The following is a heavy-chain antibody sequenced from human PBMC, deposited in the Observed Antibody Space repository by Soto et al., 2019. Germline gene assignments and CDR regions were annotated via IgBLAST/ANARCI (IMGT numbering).Heavy chain of an antibody. D-gene: IGHD3-3*01. V-gene: IGHV1-58*02. J-gene: IGHJ5*02. CDR3: GTLRDFWSGYYRNLQTSWFDP. CDR1: GFTFTSSA. CDR2: IVVGSGNT. Sequence: SVKVSCKASGFTFTSSAMQWVRQARGQRLEWIGWIVVGSGNTNYAQKFQERVTITRDMSTSTAYMELSSLRSEDTAVYYCGTLRDFWSGYYRNLQTSWFDPWGQGTLVTVSS.